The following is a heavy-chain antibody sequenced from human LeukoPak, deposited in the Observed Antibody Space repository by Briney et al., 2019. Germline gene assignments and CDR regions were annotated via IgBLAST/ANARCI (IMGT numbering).Heavy chain of an antibody. CDR1: GYTFTSYA. CDR3: ARDRATIFGVVIYTPLRLWFDP. Sequence: ASVKVSCKASGYTFTSYAMNWVRQAPGQGLEWMGWINTNTGNPTYAQGFTGRFVFSLDTSVSTAYLQISSLRAEDTAVYYCARDRATIFGVVIYTPLRLWFDPWGQGTLVTVSS. V-gene: IGHV7-4-1*02. J-gene: IGHJ5*02. D-gene: IGHD3-3*01. CDR2: INTNTGNP.